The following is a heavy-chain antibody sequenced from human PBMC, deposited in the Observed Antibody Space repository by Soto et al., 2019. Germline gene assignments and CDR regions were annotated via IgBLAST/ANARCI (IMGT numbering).Heavy chain of an antibody. CDR3: ARETIQLWLRYYYYYMDV. J-gene: IGHJ6*03. Sequence: ASVKVSCKASGYTFTSYAMHWVRQAPGQRLEWMGWINAGNGNTKYSQKFQGRVTITRDTSASTAYMELSSLRSEDTAVYYCARETIQLWLRYYYYYMDVWGKGTTVTVSS. CDR2: INAGNGNT. CDR1: GYTFTSYA. V-gene: IGHV1-3*01. D-gene: IGHD5-18*01.